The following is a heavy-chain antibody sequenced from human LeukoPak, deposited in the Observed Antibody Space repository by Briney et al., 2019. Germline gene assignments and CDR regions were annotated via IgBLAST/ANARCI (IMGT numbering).Heavy chain of an antibody. D-gene: IGHD3-22*01. CDR3: ARLPYYYDSSGYPYYFDY. J-gene: IGHJ4*02. Sequence: GGSLRLSCAASGFTFSSYSMNWVRQAPGKGLEWVSYISSSSSTIYYADSVKGRFTISRDNAKNSLYLQMNSLRAEDTAVYYCARLPYYYDSSGYPYYFDYWGQGTLVTVSS. CDR1: GFTFSSYS. CDR2: ISSSSSTI. V-gene: IGHV3-48*01.